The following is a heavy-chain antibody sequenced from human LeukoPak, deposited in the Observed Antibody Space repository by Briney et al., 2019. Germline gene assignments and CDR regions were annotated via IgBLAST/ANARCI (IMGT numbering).Heavy chain of an antibody. V-gene: IGHV1-18*01. J-gene: IGHJ4*02. CDR2: ISAYNGNT. CDR1: GYSFTSNV. Sequence: ASVKVSCKASGYSFTSNVISWVRQAPGQGLEWMGWISAYNGNTNYAQKLQGRVTMTTDTSTSTAYMELRSLRSDDTAVYYCARSYSGYSTGYFDYWGQGTLVTVSS. D-gene: IGHD5-12*01. CDR3: ARSYSGYSTGYFDY.